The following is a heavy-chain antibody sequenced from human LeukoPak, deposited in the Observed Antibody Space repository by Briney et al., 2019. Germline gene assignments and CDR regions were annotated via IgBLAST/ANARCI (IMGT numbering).Heavy chain of an antibody. J-gene: IGHJ4*02. V-gene: IGHV1-2*02. CDR1: GYTFTGYF. D-gene: IGHD2-15*01. CDR2: INPNSGGT. CDR3: ASESSGGSCPDY. Sequence: VASVKVSCKASGYTFTGYFMHWVRQAPGQGLEWMGWINPNSGGTNYAQKFQGRVTMTRDTSISTAYMELSRLRSDDTAVYYCASESSGGSCPDYWGQGTLVTVSS.